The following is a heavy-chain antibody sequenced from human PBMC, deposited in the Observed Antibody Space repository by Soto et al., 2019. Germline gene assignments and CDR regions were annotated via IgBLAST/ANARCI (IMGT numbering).Heavy chain of an antibody. D-gene: IGHD2-15*01. V-gene: IGHV1-69*04. CDR1: GGTFSSYN. J-gene: IGHJ5*02. CDR2: IIPILGIA. Sequence: GASVKVSCKASGGTFSSYNISWGRQAPGQGLEWMGRIIPILGIANYAQKFQGRVTITADKSTSTAYMELSSLRSEDTAVYYCAREAVVAATWFDPWGQGTLVTVSS. CDR3: AREAVVAATWFDP.